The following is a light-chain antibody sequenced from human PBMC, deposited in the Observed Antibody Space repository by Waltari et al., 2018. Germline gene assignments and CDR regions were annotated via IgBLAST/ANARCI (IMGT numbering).Light chain of an antibody. CDR2: LAS. J-gene: IGKJ1*01. Sequence: DIVMTQSPDSLAVSVGERATINCKSSRGLLYNSNNKHNIGWYQQKPGQPTKLLIYLASTRQPGVPDRFSGSGSGTDFTLTITSLQAEDVAVYYCQQFYQTPPTFGQGTKVEIK. CDR1: RGLLYNSNNKHN. V-gene: IGKV4-1*01. CDR3: QQFYQTPPT.